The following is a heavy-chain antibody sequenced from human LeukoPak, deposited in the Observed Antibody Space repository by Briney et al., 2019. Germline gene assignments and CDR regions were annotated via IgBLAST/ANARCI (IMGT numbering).Heavy chain of an antibody. Sequence: ASVKVSCKASGGTFSSYAIRWVRQAPGQGLEWMGGIIPIFGTANYAQKFQGRVTITADESTSTAYMELSSLRSEDTAVYYCARESELYYYDSSGYAVVWFDHWGQGTLVTVSS. D-gene: IGHD3-22*01. CDR2: IIPIFGTA. CDR1: GGTFSSYA. V-gene: IGHV1-69*13. CDR3: ARESELYYYDSSGYAVVWFDH. J-gene: IGHJ5*02.